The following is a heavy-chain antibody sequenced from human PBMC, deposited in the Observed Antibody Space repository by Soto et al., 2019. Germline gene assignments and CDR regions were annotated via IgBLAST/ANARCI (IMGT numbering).Heavy chain of an antibody. CDR2: VYPGDSDA. CDR1: GYSFTSFW. CDR3: ARPSYSGSYYGMDV. D-gene: IGHD1-26*01. J-gene: IGHJ6*02. Sequence: GESLKISCKGSGYSFTSFWIGWSRQMPGKGLEWKGIVYPGDSDARYSQSFQCQVTISAYKSISTAYLQWSSLQASDTAMYYCARPSYSGSYYGMDVWGQGTTVTVSS. V-gene: IGHV5-51*01.